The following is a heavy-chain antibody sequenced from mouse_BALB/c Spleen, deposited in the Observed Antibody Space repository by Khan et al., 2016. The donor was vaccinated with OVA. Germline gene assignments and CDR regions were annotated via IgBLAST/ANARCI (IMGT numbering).Heavy chain of an antibody. CDR2: ISTYYGDA. Sequence: QVQLQQSGAELVRPGVSVKISCKGSGYTFTDFAMHRVKQSHAQSIEWIGVISTYYGDANYNQNFKGQTTMTVDNSYSTAYMELARLTSEDTDIYDCVRGSGHDRFEYWGQGTRVTGSA. J-gene: IGHJ3*01. V-gene: IGHV1S137*01. CDR3: VRGSGHDRFEY. D-gene: IGHD1-3*01. CDR1: GYTFTDFA.